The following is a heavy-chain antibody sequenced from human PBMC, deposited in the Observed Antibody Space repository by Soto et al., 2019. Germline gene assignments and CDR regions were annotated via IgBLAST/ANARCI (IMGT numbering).Heavy chain of an antibody. D-gene: IGHD5-12*01. V-gene: IGHV1-18*01. J-gene: IGHJ6*02. CDR3: GREGVAPYHYYGMDV. Sequence: ASVKVSCKASGYTFTRSGISWVRQAPGQGLEWMGWISTYNGDTNYAQTFQGRVTMTTDTSTSTVHMEVRSLRSDDTAVYYCGREGVAPYHYYGMDVWGQGTPVTVSS. CDR1: GYTFTRSG. CDR2: ISTYNGDT.